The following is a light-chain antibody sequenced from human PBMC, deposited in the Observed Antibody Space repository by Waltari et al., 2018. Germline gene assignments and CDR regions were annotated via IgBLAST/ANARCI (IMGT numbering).Light chain of an antibody. CDR3: QQYYNEPPT. V-gene: IGKV4-1*01. CDR2: WAS. J-gene: IGKJ1*01. CDR1: QSVLYSSNNKNY. Sequence: DIVMTQSPDSLAVSLGERATINCKSSQSVLYSSNNKNYLAWYQQKPGQPPKLLIYWASNRESGVPDRVSGSGSGTDFTLTISSLQTEDVAVYYCQQYYNEPPTCGQGTRVEIK.